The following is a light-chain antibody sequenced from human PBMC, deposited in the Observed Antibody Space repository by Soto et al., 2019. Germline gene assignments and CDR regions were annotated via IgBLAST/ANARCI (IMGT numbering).Light chain of an antibody. CDR1: SSNIGSNT. Sequence: QPVLTQPPSASGTPGQRVTISCSGSSSNIGSNTVNWYQQLPGTAPKLLIYSNNQRPSGVPDRFSGSKSGTSASLAISGLRSEDEADYYCAAWDDSLNGRVFGGGTKVTVL. CDR2: SNN. CDR3: AAWDDSLNGRV. J-gene: IGLJ3*02. V-gene: IGLV1-44*01.